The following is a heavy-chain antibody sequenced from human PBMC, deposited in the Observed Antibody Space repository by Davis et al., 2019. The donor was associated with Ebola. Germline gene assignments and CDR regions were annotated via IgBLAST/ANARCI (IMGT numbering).Heavy chain of an antibody. CDR3: ARLSGLFSSSSGALYFDL. J-gene: IGHJ2*01. Sequence: SETLSLTCTVSGDSISTGIYYWHWVRQPAGKGLEWIGHIYTSGSTKYNSSLESRVTISLDTSKNQFSLRLNSVTAADTGIYFCARLSGLFSSSSGALYFDLWGRGTLVSVSS. V-gene: IGHV4-61*09. CDR1: GDSISTGIYY. CDR2: IYTSGST. D-gene: IGHD6-6*01.